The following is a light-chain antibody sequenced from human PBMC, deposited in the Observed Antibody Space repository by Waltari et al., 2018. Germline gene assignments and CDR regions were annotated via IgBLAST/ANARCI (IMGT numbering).Light chain of an antibody. V-gene: IGLV1-40*01. CDR3: QSYDNNLSAV. CDR2: GNS. Sequence: QSVLTQPPSVSGAPGQRVTISCTGTSSHLGAGYDVLWYQQLPGTAPKLLIYGNSNRPSGVPDRFSGSKSGTSASLAITGLQAEDEADYYCQSYDNNLSAVFGGGTKLTVL. J-gene: IGLJ2*01. CDR1: SSHLGAGYD.